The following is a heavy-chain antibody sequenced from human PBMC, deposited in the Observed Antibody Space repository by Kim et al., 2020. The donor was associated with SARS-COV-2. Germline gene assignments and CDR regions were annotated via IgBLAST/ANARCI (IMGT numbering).Heavy chain of an antibody. CDR3: ARGGGDIVVVPAATYYYYMDV. V-gene: IGHV3-21*01. CDR2: ISSSSSYI. Sequence: GGSLRLSCAASGFTFSSYSMNWVRQAPGKGLEWVSSISSSSSYIYYADSVKGRFPISRDNAKNSLYLQMNSLRAEDTAVYYCARGGGDIVVVPAATYYYYMDVWGKGTTVTVSS. J-gene: IGHJ6*03. CDR1: GFTFSSYS. D-gene: IGHD2-2*01.